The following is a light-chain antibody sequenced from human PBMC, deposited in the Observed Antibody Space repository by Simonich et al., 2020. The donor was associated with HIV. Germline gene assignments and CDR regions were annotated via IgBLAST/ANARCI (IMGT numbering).Light chain of an antibody. CDR3: QQLKGYPPT. CDR2: AAS. Sequence: IQLTQSPSFLSASVGDRITITCPASQGISSYLAWYQQKPGKAPKLLIYAASTLQSGVPSRFSGGESGTEFTLTISSLQPEDFATYYCQQLKGYPPTFGQGTRVEF. CDR1: QGISSY. V-gene: IGKV1-9*01. J-gene: IGKJ1*01.